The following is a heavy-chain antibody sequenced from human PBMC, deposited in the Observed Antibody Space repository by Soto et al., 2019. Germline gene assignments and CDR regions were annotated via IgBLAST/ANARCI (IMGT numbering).Heavy chain of an antibody. CDR2: IYYSGST. Sequence: QVQLQESGPGLVKPSETLSLTCTVSGGSVSSGSYYWSWIRQPPGKGLEWIGYIYYSGSTNYNPALQSRVTISVDTSKNQFSLKLSSVTAADTAVYYCARGIVGALSWFDPWGQGTLVTVSS. V-gene: IGHV4-61*01. D-gene: IGHD1-26*01. CDR1: GGSVSSGSYY. CDR3: ARGIVGALSWFDP. J-gene: IGHJ5*02.